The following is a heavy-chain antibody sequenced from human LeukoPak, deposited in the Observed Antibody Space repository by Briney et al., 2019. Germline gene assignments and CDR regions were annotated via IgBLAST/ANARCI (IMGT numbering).Heavy chain of an antibody. Sequence: SETLSLTCTVSGGSISSYYWSWIRQPPGKGLEWIGYIYYSGSTNYNPSLKSRVTISVDTSKNQFSLKLSSVTAADTAVYYCARDMRGYSYGVLYYYMDVWGKGTTVTVSS. CDR2: IYYSGST. CDR3: ARDMRGYSYGVLYYYMDV. V-gene: IGHV4-59*01. CDR1: GGSISSYY. J-gene: IGHJ6*03. D-gene: IGHD5-18*01.